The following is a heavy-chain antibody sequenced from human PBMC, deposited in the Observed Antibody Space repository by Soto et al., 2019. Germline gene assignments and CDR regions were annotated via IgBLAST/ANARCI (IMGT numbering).Heavy chain of an antibody. CDR1: GFTFNNYA. CDR3: ARTVTTVTTPSYFDY. Sequence: QVQLVESGGGVVQPGRSLRLSCAASGFTFNNYAMHWVRQAPGKGLEWVAVVSYDGSNKYYADSVKGRFTISRDNSKDTLYLPMPRLRAEDTAVFYCARTVTTVTTPSYFDYWGQGTLVTVSS. V-gene: IGHV3-30-3*01. CDR2: VSYDGSNK. J-gene: IGHJ4*02. D-gene: IGHD4-17*01.